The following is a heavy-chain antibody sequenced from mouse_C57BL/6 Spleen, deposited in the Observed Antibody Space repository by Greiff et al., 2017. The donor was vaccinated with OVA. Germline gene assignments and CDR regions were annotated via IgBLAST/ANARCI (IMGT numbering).Heavy chain of an antibody. D-gene: IGHD2-2*01. CDR2: IYPGDGDT. J-gene: IGHJ4*01. CDR1: GYAFSSYW. Sequence: QVQLKESGAELVKPGASVKISCKASGYAFSSYWMNWVKQRPGKGLEWIGQIYPGDGDTNYNGKFKGKATLTADKSSSTAYMQLSSLTSEDSAVYFCARRGHGYDDAMDYWGQGTSGTVSS. V-gene: IGHV1-80*01. CDR3: ARRGHGYDDAMDY.